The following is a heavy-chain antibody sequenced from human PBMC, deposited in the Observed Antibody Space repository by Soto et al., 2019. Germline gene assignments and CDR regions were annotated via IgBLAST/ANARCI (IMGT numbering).Heavy chain of an antibody. CDR3: TGITWFRGMDV. CDR1: GDSVSSNSAA. D-gene: IGHD3-10*01. Sequence: QTLSLTCVISGDSVSSNSAAWDWMRQSPARGLEWLGRTYYKSKWNNDYALSVKSRITINPDTSKNQFSLHLYSVTPEDTAVYYCTGITWFRGMDVWGQGTPVTVSS. CDR2: TYYKSKWNN. J-gene: IGHJ6*02. V-gene: IGHV6-1*01.